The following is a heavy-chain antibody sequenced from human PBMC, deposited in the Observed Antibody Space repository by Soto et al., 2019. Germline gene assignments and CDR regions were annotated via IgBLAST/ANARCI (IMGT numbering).Heavy chain of an antibody. Sequence: ASVKVSCKASGYTFTSYGISWVRQAPGQGLEWMGWGSAYNGNTNYAQKLQGRVTMTTDTSTSTAYMELRSLRSDDTAVYYCARKDYYHSSGYRRDFDYWGQGTMGTVSS. V-gene: IGHV1-18*01. CDR1: GYTFTSYG. CDR3: ARKDYYHSSGYRRDFDY. J-gene: IGHJ4*02. CDR2: GSAYNGNT. D-gene: IGHD3-22*01.